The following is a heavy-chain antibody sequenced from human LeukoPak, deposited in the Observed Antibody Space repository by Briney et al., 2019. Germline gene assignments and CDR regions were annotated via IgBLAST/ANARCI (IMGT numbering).Heavy chain of an antibody. Sequence: SETLSLTCAVYGGSFSGYYWSWIRQPPGKGLEWIGEINHSGSTNYNPSLKSRVTISVDTSKNQFSLKLSSVTAADTAVYYCARGDRDGYNRCGQGTLVTVSS. CDR1: GGSFSGYY. CDR3: ARGDRDGYNR. J-gene: IGHJ4*02. V-gene: IGHV4-34*01. CDR2: INHSGST. D-gene: IGHD5-24*01.